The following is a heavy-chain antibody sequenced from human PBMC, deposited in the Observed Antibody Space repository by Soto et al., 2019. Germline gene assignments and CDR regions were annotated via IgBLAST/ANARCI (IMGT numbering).Heavy chain of an antibody. CDR2: IYYSGST. Sequence: QLQLQESGPGLVKPSETLSLTCTVSGGSISSSSYYWGWIRQPPGKGLEWIGSIYYSGSTYYNPSLKSRVTIAVDTSKNQFSLKLSSVTAADTAVYYCARRSVTYFDYWGQGTLVTVYS. CDR1: GGSISSSSYY. CDR3: ARRSVTYFDY. V-gene: IGHV4-39*01. J-gene: IGHJ4*02.